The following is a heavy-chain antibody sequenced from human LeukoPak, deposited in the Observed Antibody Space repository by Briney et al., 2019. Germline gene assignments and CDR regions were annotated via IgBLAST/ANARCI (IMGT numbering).Heavy chain of an antibody. V-gene: IGHV3-7*01. CDR1: GFIFSSYW. D-gene: IGHD1-20*01. J-gene: IGHJ4*02. CDR2: IKQDGSEK. CDR3: ARRYNWSPFDY. Sequence: GGSLRLSCAASGFIFSSYWMSWVRQAPGEGLEWVANIKQDGSEKYYVDSVKGRFTISRDNAKNSLYLQMNSLRAEDTAVYYCARRYNWSPFDYWGQGALVTVSS.